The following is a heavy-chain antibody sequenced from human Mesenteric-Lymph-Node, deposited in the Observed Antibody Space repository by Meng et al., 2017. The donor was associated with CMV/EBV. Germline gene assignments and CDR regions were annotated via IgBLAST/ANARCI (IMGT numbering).Heavy chain of an antibody. Sequence: SLKISCAASGFTFDDYAMHWVRQAPGKGLEWVSGISWDSGSLGYADSVKGRFTISRDNAKNSLYLQMNSLRADDTAVYYCARYDFWSAEGGDYYGMDVWGQGTTVTVSS. CDR3: ARYDFWSAEGGDYYGMDV. V-gene: IGHV3-9*01. J-gene: IGHJ6*02. CDR1: GFTFDDYA. D-gene: IGHD3-3*01. CDR2: ISWDSGSL.